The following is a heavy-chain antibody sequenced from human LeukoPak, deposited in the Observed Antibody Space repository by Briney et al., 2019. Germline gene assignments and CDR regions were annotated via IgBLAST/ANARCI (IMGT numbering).Heavy chain of an antibody. V-gene: IGHV3-53*01. CDR1: GFTVSSDY. J-gene: IGHJ4*02. CDR3: ARTPGGSGNLFDY. Sequence: PGGSLRLSCAVSGFTVSSDYMSWVRQAPGKGLEWVSIIYSGGTTYYADSVKGRFTISRDNSKNTLHLQMNSLRAEDTAVYYCARTPGGSGNLFDYWGQGTLVTVSS. CDR2: IYSGGTT. D-gene: IGHD3-10*01.